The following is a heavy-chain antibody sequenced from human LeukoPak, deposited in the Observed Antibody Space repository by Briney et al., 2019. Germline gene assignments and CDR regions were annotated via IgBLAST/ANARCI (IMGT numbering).Heavy chain of an antibody. CDR2: IIPIFGTA. CDR1: GGTFGSYA. CDR3: AREPEARGYYYYYMDV. Sequence: SVKVPCKASGGTFGSYAISWVRQAPGQGLEWMGRIIPIFGTANYAQKFQGRVTITTDESTSTAYMELSSLRSEDTAVYYCAREPEARGYYYYYMDVWGKGTTVTVSS. V-gene: IGHV1-69*05. J-gene: IGHJ6*03.